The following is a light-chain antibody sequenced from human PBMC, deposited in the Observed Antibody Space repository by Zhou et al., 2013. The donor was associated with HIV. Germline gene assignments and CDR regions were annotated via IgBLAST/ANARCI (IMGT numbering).Light chain of an antibody. CDR1: QSISNY. Sequence: DIQMTQSPSSLSASVGDRVTISCRASQSISNYLTWFQQKPGKAPKLLIFATSRLQSGVPSRFSGGGSGTEFTLTINSLQPEDFTTYYCQQTYSTPYTFGQGTKAGDQT. J-gene: IGKJ2*01. CDR3: QQTYSTPYT. V-gene: IGKV1-39*01. CDR2: ATS.